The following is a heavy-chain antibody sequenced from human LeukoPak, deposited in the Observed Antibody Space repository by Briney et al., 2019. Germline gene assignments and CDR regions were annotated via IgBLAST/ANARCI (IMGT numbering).Heavy chain of an antibody. J-gene: IGHJ5*02. CDR1: GYTFTGYY. CDR3: ARDGITMIVVGNWFDP. Sequence: ASVKVSCKASGYTFTGYYMHWVRQAPGQGLEWMGWINPNSGGTNYAQKFQGWVTMTRDTSISTAYMELSRLRSDDTAVYYCARDGITMIVVGNWFDPWGQGTLVTVSS. V-gene: IGHV1-2*04. D-gene: IGHD3-22*01. CDR2: INPNSGGT.